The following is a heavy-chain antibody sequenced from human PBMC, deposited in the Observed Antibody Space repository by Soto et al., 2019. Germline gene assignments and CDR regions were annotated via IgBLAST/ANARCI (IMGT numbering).Heavy chain of an antibody. CDR1: GYTFTSYG. CDR2: ISAYNGNT. J-gene: IGHJ3*02. D-gene: IGHD3-10*01. CDR3: ARDYFSLLWSRIPAFYI. V-gene: IGHV1-18*01. Sequence: ASVKVSCKASGYTFTSYGISWVRQAPGQGLEWMGWISAYNGNTNYAQKLQGRVTMTTDTSTSTAYMELRSLRSDDTAVYYCARDYFSLLWSRIPAFYIWGQGTMVTVSS.